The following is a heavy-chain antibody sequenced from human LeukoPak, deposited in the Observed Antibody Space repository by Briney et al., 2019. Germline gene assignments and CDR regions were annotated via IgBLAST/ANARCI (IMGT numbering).Heavy chain of an antibody. J-gene: IGHJ4*02. CDR2: IYSDGNTT. D-gene: IGHD2-2*01. Sequence: GGSLRLSCAGSGFTFSNYWMHWVRQAPGKGLVWVSRIYSDGNTTNYADSVRGRFTISRDNAKNTLYLQMNSLRAEDTAVYYCARDQGSTSRGIDYWGQGTLVTVSS. CDR3: ARDQGSTSRGIDY. V-gene: IGHV3-74*01. CDR1: GFTFSNYW.